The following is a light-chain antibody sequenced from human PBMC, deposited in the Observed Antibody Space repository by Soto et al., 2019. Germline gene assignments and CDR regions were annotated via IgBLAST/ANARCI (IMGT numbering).Light chain of an antibody. V-gene: IGKV3-20*01. J-gene: IGKJ4*01. CDR3: HHYGSSPPT. Sequence: EIVLTQSPGTLSLSPGERATLSCRASQSVSENFLAWYQQKPGQAPRLLISGASNRATGIPDRFSGSGSGTDFSLTIDRLEPEDLAVYFCHHYGSSPPTFGGRTKVAIK. CDR2: GAS. CDR1: QSVSENF.